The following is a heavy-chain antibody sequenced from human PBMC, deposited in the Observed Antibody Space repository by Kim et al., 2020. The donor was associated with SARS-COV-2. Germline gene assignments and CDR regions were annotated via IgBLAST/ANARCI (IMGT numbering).Heavy chain of an antibody. V-gene: IGHV3-23*01. CDR1: GFSFSYHA. D-gene: IGHD4-4*01. Sequence: GGSLRLSCAASGFSFSYHAMSWVRQAPGKGLEWVSSIRGGGDNTYYADSVKGRFTISRDNSKNTLYLQMNSLRAEDTALYYCAKDPGKLTAVDYWGQGTLSVSS. CDR3: AKDPGKLTAVDY. J-gene: IGHJ4*02. CDR2: IRGGGDNT.